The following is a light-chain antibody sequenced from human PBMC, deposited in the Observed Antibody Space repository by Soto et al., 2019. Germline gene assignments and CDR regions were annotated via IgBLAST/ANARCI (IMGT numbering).Light chain of an antibody. CDR3: QQYKSYPGT. Sequence: DIQMTQSPSTLSASVGDRVTITCRASQSISSWLAWYQQKPGKAPKLLIYKASSLESGVPSRFSGSGSGTEFTLTISSLQPVVFATHHCQQYKSYPGTFAQGTKVDI. J-gene: IGKJ1*01. V-gene: IGKV1-5*03. CDR1: QSISSW. CDR2: KAS.